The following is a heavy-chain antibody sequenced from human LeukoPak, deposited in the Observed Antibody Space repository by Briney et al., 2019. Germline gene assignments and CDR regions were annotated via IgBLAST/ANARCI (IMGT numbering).Heavy chain of an antibody. CDR3: ARGAYGSGSYGDNWFDP. Sequence: GGSLRLSCAASGFTVSSNYMSWVRQAPGKGLEWVSVIYSGGTRYYADSVKGRFTISRDNSKNTLYLQMNSLRAEDTAVYYCARGAYGSGSYGDNWFDPWGQGTLVTVSS. J-gene: IGHJ5*02. V-gene: IGHV3-66*01. D-gene: IGHD3-10*01. CDR2: IYSGGTR. CDR1: GFTVSSNY.